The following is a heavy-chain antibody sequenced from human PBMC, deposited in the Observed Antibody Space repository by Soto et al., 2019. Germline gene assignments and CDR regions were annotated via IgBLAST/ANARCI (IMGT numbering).Heavy chain of an antibody. V-gene: IGHV3-11*06. CDR1: GFTFSYYY. CDR3: ARGRRVFPMEPYFYYGLDV. CDR2: ISTSSRYT. J-gene: IGHJ6*02. D-gene: IGHD2-8*01. Sequence: GVRGRYCTACGFTFSYYYMSWIRQAPGKGLEWVSYISTSSRYTNYPDSVKGRFTISRDNAKNSLYLQMSSLRADDTAVYYCARGRRVFPMEPYFYYGLDVWGQGTKVTVSS.